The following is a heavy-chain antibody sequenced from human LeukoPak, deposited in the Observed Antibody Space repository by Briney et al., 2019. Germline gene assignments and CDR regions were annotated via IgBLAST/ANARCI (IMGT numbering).Heavy chain of an antibody. D-gene: IGHD1-26*01. J-gene: IGHJ3*02. CDR3: VKVGPTYSLGAFDI. CDR1: GFTFSSFW. CDR2: TNSDGSST. V-gene: IGHV3-74*01. Sequence: GGSLRLSCTASGFTFSSFWMHWVRQAPGKGLVWVSRTNSDGSSTNYADSVKGRFTISRDNAKSTLYLQMNSLTAEDTAVHYCVKVGPTYSLGAFDIWGQGTMVTVSS.